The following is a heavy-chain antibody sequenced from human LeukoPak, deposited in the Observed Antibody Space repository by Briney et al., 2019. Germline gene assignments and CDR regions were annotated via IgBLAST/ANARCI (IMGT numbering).Heavy chain of an antibody. J-gene: IGHJ4*02. V-gene: IGHV1-18*01. CDR3: ARDPSNTSGYQIYFDY. CDR2: ISTYNGDT. Sequence: ASVKVSCKASGYTFRNYGISWVRQAPGQGLEWMGWISTYNGDTHYAQKLKGRITMSTDTSTSTAYMELRSLRSDDTAVYYCARDPSNTSGYQIYFDYWGQGTLVTASS. D-gene: IGHD3-3*01. CDR1: GYTFRNYG.